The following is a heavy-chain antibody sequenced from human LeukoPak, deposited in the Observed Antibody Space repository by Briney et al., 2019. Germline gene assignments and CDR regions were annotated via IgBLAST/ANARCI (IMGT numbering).Heavy chain of an antibody. Sequence: SETLSLTCTVSGGSISSSCYYWGWIRQPPGKGLEWIGSIYYSGSTYYNPSLKSRVTISVDTSKNQFSLKLSSVAAADPAVYYCARTAGITGTTDAFDIWGQGTMVTVSS. D-gene: IGHD1-7*01. V-gene: IGHV4-39*01. J-gene: IGHJ3*02. CDR1: GGSISSSCYY. CDR3: ARTAGITGTTDAFDI. CDR2: IYYSGST.